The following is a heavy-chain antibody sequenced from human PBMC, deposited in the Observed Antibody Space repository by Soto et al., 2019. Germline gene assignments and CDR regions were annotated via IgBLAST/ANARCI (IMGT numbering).Heavy chain of an antibody. CDR2: IYYSGST. Sequence: SETLSLTCTVSGGSISSSSYYWGWIRQPPGKGLEWIGTIYYSGSTYYSPSLKSRVTISVDTSKNQFSLKLTSVTAADTAVYYCARRYSGSYPFDCWGQGTLVTGSS. V-gene: IGHV4-39*01. CDR1: GGSISSSSYY. J-gene: IGHJ4*02. D-gene: IGHD1-26*01. CDR3: ARRYSGSYPFDC.